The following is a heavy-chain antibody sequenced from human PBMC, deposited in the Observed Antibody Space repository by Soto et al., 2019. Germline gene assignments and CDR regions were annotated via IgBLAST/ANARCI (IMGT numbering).Heavy chain of an antibody. V-gene: IGHV3-30-3*01. D-gene: IGHD5-12*01. J-gene: IGHJ5*02. CDR3: ARGRDGYNYGDWFDP. CDR1: GFTFSSYA. Sequence: GGSLRLSCAASGFTFSSYAMHWVRQAPGKGLEWVAVISYDGSNKYYADSVKGRFTISRDNSKNTLYLQMNSLRAEDTAVYYCARGRDGYNYGDWFDPWGQGTLVTVSS. CDR2: ISYDGSNK.